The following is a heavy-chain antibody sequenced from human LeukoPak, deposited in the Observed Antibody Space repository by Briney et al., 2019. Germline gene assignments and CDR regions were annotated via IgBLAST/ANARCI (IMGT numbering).Heavy chain of an antibody. Sequence: ASVKVSCKASGYTFTGYYMHWVRQAPGQGLEWMGWINPNSGGTNYAQKFQGRVTMTRDTSISTAYMELSRLRSDDTAVYYCARVGGNYEGLIDYWGQGTLVTVPS. CDR2: INPNSGGT. CDR1: GYTFTGYY. D-gene: IGHD1-26*01. J-gene: IGHJ4*02. CDR3: ARVGGNYEGLIDY. V-gene: IGHV1-2*02.